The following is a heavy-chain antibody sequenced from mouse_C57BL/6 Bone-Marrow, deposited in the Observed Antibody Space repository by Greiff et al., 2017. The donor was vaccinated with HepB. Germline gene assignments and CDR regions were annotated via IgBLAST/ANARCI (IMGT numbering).Heavy chain of an antibody. J-gene: IGHJ2*01. CDR3: ARIPIFITTVVADY. V-gene: IGHV5-6*01. CDR1: GFTFSSYG. Sequence: EVKLMESGGDLVKPGGSLKLSCAASGFTFSSYGMSWVRPTPDKRLEWVATISSGGSYTYYPDSVKGRFTISRDNAKNTLYLQMSSLKSEDTAMYYCARIPIFITTVVADYWGQGTTLTVSS. D-gene: IGHD1-1*01. CDR2: ISSGGSYT.